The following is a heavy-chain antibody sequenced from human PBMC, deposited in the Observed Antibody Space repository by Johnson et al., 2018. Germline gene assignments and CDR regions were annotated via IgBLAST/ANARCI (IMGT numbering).Heavy chain of an antibody. CDR1: GFIFSRYA. CDR3: ARETGYIYGWNDAFDI. CDR2: ISYDGSNK. Sequence: QVQLVESGGGVVQPGRSLRLSCAVSGFIFSRYAMNWVRQAPGKGLEWVAVISYDGSNKYYADSVKGRFTVSRDDSRNPLYLQMNSLRAEDTAVYYCARETGYIYGWNDAFDIWGQGTMVTVSS. V-gene: IGHV3-30*04. D-gene: IGHD5-18*01. J-gene: IGHJ3*02.